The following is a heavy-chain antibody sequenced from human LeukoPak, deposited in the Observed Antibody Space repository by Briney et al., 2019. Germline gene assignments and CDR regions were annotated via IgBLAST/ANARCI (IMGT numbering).Heavy chain of an antibody. CDR3: ARGDYYGSGSYYSYFDY. V-gene: IGHV3-30-3*01. CDR2: ISYHGINK. CDR1: GFSVTGYA. J-gene: IGHJ4*02. Sequence: PGGSLRLSCAASGFSVTGYAMHWVRQSPGKGLEWVAVISYHGINKYYADSVKGRFTISRDNSKNTLYLQMNSLRAEDTAVYYCARGDYYGSGSYYSYFDYWGQGTLVTVPS. D-gene: IGHD3-10*01.